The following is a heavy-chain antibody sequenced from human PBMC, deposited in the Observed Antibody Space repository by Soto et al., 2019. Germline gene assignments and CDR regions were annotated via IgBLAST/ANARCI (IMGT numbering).Heavy chain of an antibody. Sequence: QVQLVQSGPEVKKPGASVKVSCKTSGYTFTNFGISWVRQAPGQGLEWMGWVTTDKGKTTYAQKFQGRVTMTTDTSTSTAYMELRSLRSDDTAVYYCATRSPAFDYWGQGTLFTVSS. V-gene: IGHV1-18*01. CDR1: GYTFTNFG. CDR3: ATRSPAFDY. CDR2: VTTDKGKT. J-gene: IGHJ4*02.